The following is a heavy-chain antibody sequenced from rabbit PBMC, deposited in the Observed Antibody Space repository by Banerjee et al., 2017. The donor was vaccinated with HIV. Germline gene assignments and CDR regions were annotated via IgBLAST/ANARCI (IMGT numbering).Heavy chain of an antibody. CDR1: GFDFSSYY. V-gene: IGHV1S7*01. CDR2: IYPGEGST. J-gene: IGHJ4*01. Sequence: QLKETGGGLVQPGGSLTLSCKASGFDFSSYYMSWVRQAPGKGLEWIGIIYPGEGSTDYASWVDGRFTISSDNAQNTVDLQMSGLTAADTATYFCARLFDLWGPGTLVTVS. CDR3: ARLFDL.